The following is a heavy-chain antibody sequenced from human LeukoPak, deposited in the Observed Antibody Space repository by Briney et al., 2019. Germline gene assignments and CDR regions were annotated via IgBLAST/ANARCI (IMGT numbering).Heavy chain of an antibody. CDR1: GFTFSSYA. CDR3: ARDWERDYYDSSGYLDY. V-gene: IGHV3-30-3*01. Sequence: GGSLRLSCAASGFTFSSYAMHWARQAPGKGLEWVAVISYDGSNKYYADSVKGRLTISRDNSKNTLYLQMNSLRAEDTAVYYCARDWERDYYDSSGYLDYWGQGTLVTVSS. CDR2: ISYDGSNK. D-gene: IGHD3-22*01. J-gene: IGHJ4*02.